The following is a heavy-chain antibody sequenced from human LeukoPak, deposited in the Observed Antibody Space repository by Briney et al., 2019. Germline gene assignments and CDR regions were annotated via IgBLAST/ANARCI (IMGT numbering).Heavy chain of an antibody. CDR2: ISGSGGST. CDR3: AKIGRDSSGYYADYGAFDI. V-gene: IGHV3-23*01. D-gene: IGHD3-22*01. Sequence: PGGSLRLSCAASGFTFSSYAMSWVRQAPGKGLEWVSAISGSGGSTYYADSVKGRFTISRDNSKNTLYLRMNSLRAEDTAVYYCAKIGRDSSGYYADYGAFDIWGQGTMVTVSS. CDR1: GFTFSSYA. J-gene: IGHJ3*02.